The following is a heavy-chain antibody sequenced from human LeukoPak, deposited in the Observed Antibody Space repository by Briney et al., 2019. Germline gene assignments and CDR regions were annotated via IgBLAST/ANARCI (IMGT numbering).Heavy chain of an antibody. CDR3: ASLDYYDSSGYLPRFDY. D-gene: IGHD3-22*01. J-gene: IGHJ4*02. CDR1: GFTFSSYG. Sequence: GGSLRLSCAASGFTFSSYGMHWVRQAPGKGLEWVAVISYDGSNKYYADSVKGRFTISRDNSKNTLYLQMNSLRAEDTAVYYCASLDYYDSSGYLPRFDYWGQGTLVTVSS. V-gene: IGHV3-30*03. CDR2: ISYDGSNK.